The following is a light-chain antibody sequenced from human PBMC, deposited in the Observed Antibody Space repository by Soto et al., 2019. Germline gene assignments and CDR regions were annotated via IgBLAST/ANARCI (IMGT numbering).Light chain of an antibody. CDR3: QQFSGSPFT. Sequence: IELTQSPGTLSLSPGERATLSCRALQVVSSTFLAWYQHKPGQAPRLLIYGASNRATGIPDRFSGSGSGTDFTLTISRVEPEDYAVYYCQQFSGSPFTIGPGTKVDIK. CDR2: GAS. J-gene: IGKJ3*01. V-gene: IGKV3-20*01. CDR1: QVVSSTF.